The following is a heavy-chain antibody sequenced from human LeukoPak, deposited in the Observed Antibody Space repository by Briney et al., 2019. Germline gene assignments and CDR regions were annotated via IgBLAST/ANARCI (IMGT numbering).Heavy chain of an antibody. Sequence: PSETLSLTCTVSGGSLSSSSYYWGWIRQPPGKGLEWIGSIYYSGSTYYNPSLKSRVTISVDTSKNQFSLKLSSVTAADTAVYYCASRQEARHVLLWFGEFWGQGTLVTVSS. D-gene: IGHD3-10*01. CDR1: GGSLSSSSYY. CDR3: ASRQEARHVLLWFGEF. V-gene: IGHV4-39*01. J-gene: IGHJ4*02. CDR2: IYYSGST.